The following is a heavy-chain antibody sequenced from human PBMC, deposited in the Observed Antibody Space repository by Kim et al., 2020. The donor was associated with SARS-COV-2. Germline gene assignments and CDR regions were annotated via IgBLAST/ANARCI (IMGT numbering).Heavy chain of an antibody. J-gene: IGHJ6*02. V-gene: IGHV1-2*04. CDR2: INPNSGGK. Sequence: ASVKVSCKASGYTFTGYYMHWVRQAPGQGLEWMGWINPNSGGKNYEQRFKGWVTMPRDTSISTAYMELSRLRTDDTAVYYCARTLPHVKLEHKRWYYYDRDVWGRGTTVTVSS. D-gene: IGHD1-1*01. CDR1: GYTFTGYY. CDR3: ARTLPHVKLEHKRWYYYDRDV.